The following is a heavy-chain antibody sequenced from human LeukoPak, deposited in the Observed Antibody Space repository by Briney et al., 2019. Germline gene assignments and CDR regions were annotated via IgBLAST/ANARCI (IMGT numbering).Heavy chain of an antibody. Sequence: GGSLRHSCAASGFTFSNYGMHWVREAPGKGLEWVAVIWNDGTKKYYADSVRGRFTISGDNSKNTLHLQINSLRAEDTAVYYCGRDACTNAEFIQHWGQGTLVTVSS. CDR2: IWNDGTKK. D-gene: IGHD3-16*01. V-gene: IGHV3-33*01. CDR1: GFTFSNYG. CDR3: GRDACTNAEFIQH. J-gene: IGHJ1*01.